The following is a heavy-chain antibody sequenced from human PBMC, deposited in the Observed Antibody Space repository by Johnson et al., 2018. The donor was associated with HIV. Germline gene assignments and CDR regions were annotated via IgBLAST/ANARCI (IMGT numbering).Heavy chain of an antibody. J-gene: IGHJ3*02. CDR2: ISWDGGST. CDR3: AKEGPPGAFDI. CDR1: GFTFSSYT. V-gene: IGHV3-43*01. Sequence: DVQVVESGGGVVQPGGSLRLSCAASGFTFSSYTMHWVRQAPGKGLEWVSLISWDGGSTYYADSVKGRFTISRDNSKNSLYLQMNSLRTEDTALYYCAKEGPPGAFDIWGQWTMVTVSS.